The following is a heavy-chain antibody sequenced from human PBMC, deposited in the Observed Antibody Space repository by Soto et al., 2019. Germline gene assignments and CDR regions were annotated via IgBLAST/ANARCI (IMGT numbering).Heavy chain of an antibody. J-gene: IGHJ4*02. Sequence: EVQLLESGGTLVQPGGSLRLSCAASGFTFNSYAMSWVRQAPGKGLEWVSAISGSGGSTYYADSVKGRFTISRDNSKNTLYLQMNSLRAEDTAVFYCARGVSYRWVYWGQGTLVTVSS. D-gene: IGHD3-16*02. CDR1: GFTFNSYA. V-gene: IGHV3-23*01. CDR2: ISGSGGST. CDR3: ARGVSYRWVY.